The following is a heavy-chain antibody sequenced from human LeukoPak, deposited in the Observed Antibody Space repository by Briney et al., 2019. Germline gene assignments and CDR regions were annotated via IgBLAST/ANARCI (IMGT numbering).Heavy chain of an antibody. CDR3: AKAFRGLREYYYYMDV. D-gene: IGHD3-16*01. CDR2: INWNSDSI. Sequence: GGSLRLSCAVSGFTFDDYAMHWVRQVPGKGLEWVSGINWNSDSIGYADSVKGRFTTSRDNAKNSLYLQMNSLRAEDTAVYYCAKAFRGLREYYYYMDVWGKGTTVTVSS. J-gene: IGHJ6*03. V-gene: IGHV3-9*01. CDR1: GFTFDDYA.